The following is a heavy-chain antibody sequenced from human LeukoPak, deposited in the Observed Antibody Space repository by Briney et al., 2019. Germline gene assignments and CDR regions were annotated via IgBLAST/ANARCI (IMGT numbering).Heavy chain of an antibody. CDR1: GHTFSSYG. Sequence: PGGSLRLFCAASGHTFSSYGMHWVRQAPGKGLEWVAFIRYDGSNKYYADSVKGRFTISRDNSKNTLYLQMNSLRAEDTAVYYCAKDVGYSGYDLRDWGQGTLVTVSS. D-gene: IGHD5-12*01. J-gene: IGHJ4*02. CDR3: AKDVGYSGYDLRD. V-gene: IGHV3-30*02. CDR2: IRYDGSNK.